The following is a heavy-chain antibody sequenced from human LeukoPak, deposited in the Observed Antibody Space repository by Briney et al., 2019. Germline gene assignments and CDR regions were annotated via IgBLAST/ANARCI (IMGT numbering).Heavy chain of an antibody. V-gene: IGHV3-48*03. J-gene: IGHJ4*02. CDR3: ARGGGSITIFGVVIISPATFDY. D-gene: IGHD3-3*01. Sequence: GGSLRLSCAASGFTFSSYEMNWVRQAPGKGLEWVSYISSSGSTIYYADSVKGRFTISRDNAKNSLYLQMNSLRAEDTAVYYCARGGGSITIFGVVIISPATFDYWGQGTLVTVSS. CDR1: GFTFSSYE. CDR2: ISSSGSTI.